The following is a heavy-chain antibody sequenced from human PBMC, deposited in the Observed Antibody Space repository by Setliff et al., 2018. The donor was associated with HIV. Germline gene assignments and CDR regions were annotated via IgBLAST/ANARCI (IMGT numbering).Heavy chain of an antibody. Sequence: ASVKVSCKASGYTFTSYYMHWVRRAPGQGLEWMGIINPSGGGTTYARKFQGRVTVTRDTSTTTVYMELSGLRSDTAVYYCARATEAGTIDYWGQGTRVTVSS. CDR1: GYTFTSYY. CDR2: INPSGGGT. V-gene: IGHV1-46*01. CDR3: ARATEAGTIDY. J-gene: IGHJ4*02. D-gene: IGHD1-1*01.